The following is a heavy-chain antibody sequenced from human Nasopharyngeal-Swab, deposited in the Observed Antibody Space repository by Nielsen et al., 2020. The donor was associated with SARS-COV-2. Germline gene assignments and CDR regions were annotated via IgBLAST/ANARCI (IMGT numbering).Heavy chain of an antibody. V-gene: IGHV1-2*06. CDR2: INPNSGGT. CDR3: ARESPHDYVWGSYRYTLSFDY. Sequence: WVRQAPGQGLEWMGRINPNSGGTNYAQKFQGRVTMTRDTSISTAYVELSRLRSDDTAVYYCARESPHDYVWGSYRYTLSFDYWGQGTLVTVSS. D-gene: IGHD3-16*02. J-gene: IGHJ4*02.